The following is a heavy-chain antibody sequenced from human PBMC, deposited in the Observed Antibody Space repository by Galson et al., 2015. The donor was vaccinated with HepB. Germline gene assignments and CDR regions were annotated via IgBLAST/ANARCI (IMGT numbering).Heavy chain of an antibody. CDR3: ARVGSRYGSGSYFQDWFDP. CDR2: ISAYNGNT. J-gene: IGHJ5*02. V-gene: IGHV1-18*01. Sequence: SVKVSCRASGYTFTSYGISWVRQAPGQGLEWMGWISAYNGNTNYAQKLQGRVTMTTDTSTSTAYMELRSLRSDDTAVYYCARVGSRYGSGSYFQDWFDPWGQGTLVTVSS. D-gene: IGHD3-10*01. CDR1: GYTFTSYG.